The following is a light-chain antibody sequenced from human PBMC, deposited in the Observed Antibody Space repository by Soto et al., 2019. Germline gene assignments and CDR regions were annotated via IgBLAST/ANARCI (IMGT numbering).Light chain of an antibody. J-gene: IGKJ1*01. CDR1: QSISSW. Sequence: DIQMTQSPSTLSASVGDRVTITCRASQSISSWLAWYQQKPGKAPNLLIYEVSSLESGVPSRFSGSGSGTEFTLTISSLQPDDFATYYCQQYNSYPWTFGQGTKVDIK. CDR2: EVS. V-gene: IGKV1-5*03. CDR3: QQYNSYPWT.